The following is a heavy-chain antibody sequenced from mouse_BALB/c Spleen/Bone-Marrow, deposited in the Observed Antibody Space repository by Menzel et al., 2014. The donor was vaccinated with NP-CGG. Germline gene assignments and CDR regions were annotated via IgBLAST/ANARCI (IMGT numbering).Heavy chain of an antibody. CDR3: ARDDVWYSMVY. Sequence: EVKLMESGGGSVQPGGSLKLSCAASGFTFSSYGMSWVRQTPDKRLELVATINSNGGSTYYPDSVKGRFTNSRDNAKNTLYLQMSSLKSEDTAMYYCARDDVWYSMVYWGEGTSVTVSS. CDR2: INSNGGST. V-gene: IGHV5-6-3*01. J-gene: IGHJ4*01. CDR1: GFTFSSYG.